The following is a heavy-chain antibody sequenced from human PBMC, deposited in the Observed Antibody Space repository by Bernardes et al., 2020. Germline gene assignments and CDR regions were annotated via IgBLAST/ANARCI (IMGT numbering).Heavy chain of an antibody. D-gene: IGHD6-6*01. CDR2: IWYDGSNK. CDR3: ARGGRVAARFLDY. Sequence: GGSLRLSCAASGFTFSSYGMHWVRQAPGKGLEWVAVIWYDGSNKYYADSVKGRFTISRDNSKNTLYLQMNSLRAEDTAVYYCARGGRVAARFLDYWGQGTLVTVSS. CDR1: GFTFSSYG. V-gene: IGHV3-33*01. J-gene: IGHJ4*02.